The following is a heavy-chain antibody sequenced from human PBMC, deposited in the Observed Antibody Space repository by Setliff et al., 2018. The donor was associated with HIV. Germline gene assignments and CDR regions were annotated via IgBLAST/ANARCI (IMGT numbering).Heavy chain of an antibody. D-gene: IGHD2-21*01. V-gene: IGHV4-39*07. CDR3: AQMSISASVYFDY. J-gene: IGHJ4*02. CDR1: GGSISSSSYY. Sequence: SETLSLTCTVSGGSISSSSYYWGWIRQPPGKGLEWIGSIYYSGSTYYRSSLESRVTISVDTSNNQFSLRLKSVTAADTAVYFCAQMSISASVYFDYWGQGTLVTVSS. CDR2: IYYSGST.